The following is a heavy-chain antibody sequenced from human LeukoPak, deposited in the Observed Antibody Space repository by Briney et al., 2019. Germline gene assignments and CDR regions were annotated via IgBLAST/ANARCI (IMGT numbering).Heavy chain of an antibody. Sequence: SVNVSCKASGGTFSSYSISWVRQAPGQGLEWMGGIIPIFGTANYAQKFQGRVTITADESTSTAYMELSSLRSEDTAVYYCARVHYYGSGIQRTNYGMDVWGQGTTVTVSS. J-gene: IGHJ6*02. D-gene: IGHD3-10*01. V-gene: IGHV1-69*13. CDR3: ARVHYYGSGIQRTNYGMDV. CDR2: IIPIFGTA. CDR1: GGTFSSYS.